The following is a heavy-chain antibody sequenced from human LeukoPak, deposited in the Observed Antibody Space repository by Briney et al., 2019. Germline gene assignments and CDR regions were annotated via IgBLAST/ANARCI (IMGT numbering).Heavy chain of an antibody. J-gene: IGHJ1*01. D-gene: IGHD6-6*01. CDR3: AKVMRGSQFQD. CDR2: IYYIGST. V-gene: IGHV4-59*08. CDR1: GCSLSSFY. Sequence: SETLSLTCTVSGCSLSSFYWSWIRQPPGKGLEWIGDIYYIGSTNYNPSLKSRVTISVDTSKNHFSLKLTSVTATDTAMYYCAKVMRGSQFQDWGRGTLVTVSS.